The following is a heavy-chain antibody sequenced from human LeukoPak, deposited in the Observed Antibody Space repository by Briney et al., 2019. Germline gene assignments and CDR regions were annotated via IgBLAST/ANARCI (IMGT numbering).Heavy chain of an antibody. CDR1: GGSISSGGYY. Sequence: SQTLSLTCTVSGGSISSGGYYWSWIRQHPGKGLEWIGYIYYSGSTYYNPSLKSRVTISVDTSKNQFSLKLSSVTAADTAVYYCAGGGAAAGTVPPRFDPWGQGTLVTVSS. D-gene: IGHD6-13*01. V-gene: IGHV4-31*03. CDR3: AGGGAAAGTVPPRFDP. CDR2: IYYSGST. J-gene: IGHJ5*02.